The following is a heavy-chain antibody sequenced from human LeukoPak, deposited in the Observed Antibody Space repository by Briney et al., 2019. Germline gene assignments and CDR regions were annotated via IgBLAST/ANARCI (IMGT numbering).Heavy chain of an antibody. CDR1: GFTFSSYW. Sequence: GGSLRLSCAASGFTFSSYWMSWVRQAPGKGLEWVANIKQDGSEKYYVDAVKGRFTISRDNAKNSLYLQMNSLRAEDTAVYYCARDSRNIVVVPAAILDWGQGTLVTVSS. V-gene: IGHV3-7*01. J-gene: IGHJ4*02. D-gene: IGHD2-2*01. CDR3: ARDSRNIVVVPAAILD. CDR2: IKQDGSEK.